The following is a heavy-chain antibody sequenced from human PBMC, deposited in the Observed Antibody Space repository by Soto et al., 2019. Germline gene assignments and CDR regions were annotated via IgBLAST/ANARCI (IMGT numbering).Heavy chain of an antibody. CDR2: IFYSGST. CDR3: ARGAFLYYDSSGYYYIDY. J-gene: IGHJ4*02. CDR1: GGSISGYY. Sequence: PSETLSLTCTVSGGSISGYYWSWIRQSPGTGLEWIGYIFYSGSTNYNPSLTRRVTISVDTSKNQFSLKLSSVTAADTAVYHCARGAFLYYDSSGYYYIDYWGQGTLVTVSS. D-gene: IGHD3-22*01. V-gene: IGHV4-59*01.